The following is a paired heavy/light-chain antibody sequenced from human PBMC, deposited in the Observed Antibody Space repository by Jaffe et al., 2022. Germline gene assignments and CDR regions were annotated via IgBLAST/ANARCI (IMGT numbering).Heavy chain of an antibody. J-gene: IGHJ3*01. D-gene: IGHD3-10*01. Sequence: EVQLVESGGGLVQPGGSLRLSCVASGFTFSNYEMNWVRQAPGKGLEWVSYITSSGNMMHYADSVKGRFTISRDDAKNSLYLQMNSLRVEDTAVYYCARDRDTLIRADPFDLWGQGTMVTVSS. CDR2: ITSSGNMM. CDR1: GFTFSNYE. V-gene: IGHV3-48*03. CDR3: ARDRDTLIRADPFDL.
Light chain of an antibody. J-gene: IGLJ2*01. CDR1: NIGGKN. CDR3: QVWDRTAWV. Sequence: SYELTQPLSVSVAPGQTATITCVGNNIGGKNVHWCQQKPGQAPVLVIYRDTNRPSGIPERFSGSNSGNTATLTISRAQAGDEADYYCQVWDRTAWVFGGGTKLTVL. V-gene: IGLV3-9*01. CDR2: RDT.